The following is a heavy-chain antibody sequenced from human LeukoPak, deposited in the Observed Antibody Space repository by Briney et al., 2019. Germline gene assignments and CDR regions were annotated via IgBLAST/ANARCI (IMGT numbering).Heavy chain of an antibody. CDR3: ARGGSRGGAVDY. V-gene: IGHV1-8*01. CDR1: GYTFTSYD. D-gene: IGHD3-16*01. CDR2: MNPNSGNT. J-gene: IGHJ4*02. Sequence: ASVKVSCKASGYTFTSYDINWVRQATGQGLEWMGWMNPNSGNTGYAQKFKGRVTITRNTSISTAYMGLSSVRSEDTAVYYCARGGSRGGAVDYWGQGTLVTVSS.